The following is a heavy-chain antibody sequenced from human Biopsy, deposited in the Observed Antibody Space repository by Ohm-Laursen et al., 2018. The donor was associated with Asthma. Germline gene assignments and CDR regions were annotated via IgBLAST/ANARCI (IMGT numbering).Heavy chain of an antibody. J-gene: IGHJ4*02. V-gene: IGHV4-59*07. D-gene: IGHD2-15*01. CDR1: GVSIRSYY. CDR2: IHYSGST. CDR3: AGFCSGGNCPDH. Sequence: SDTLSLTCTVSGVSIRSYYWTWIRQPPGKGLEWIGNIHYSGSTYSNPSLKSRVTISVDTSKKQISLRLSSVIAADTAVYYCAGFCSGGNCPDHWGQGTLVTASS.